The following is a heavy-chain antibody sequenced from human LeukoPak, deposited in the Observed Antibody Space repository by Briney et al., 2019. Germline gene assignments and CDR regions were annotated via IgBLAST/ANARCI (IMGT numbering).Heavy chain of an antibody. CDR1: GVSINSHY. J-gene: IGHJ4*02. CDR3: VRRDNTGWNYFDY. Sequence: SETLSLTCTVSGVSINSHYWSWIRQSPGKGLEWIGDIDYRRSTKYNGYLKSRVTISVDTAKNHLSLRLSSVLAADTAIYYCVRRDNTGWNYFDYWGQGILVSLSS. D-gene: IGHD6-19*01. V-gene: IGHV4-59*08. CDR2: IDYRRST.